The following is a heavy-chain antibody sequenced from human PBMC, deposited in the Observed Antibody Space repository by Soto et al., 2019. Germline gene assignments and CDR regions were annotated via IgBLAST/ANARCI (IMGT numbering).Heavy chain of an antibody. D-gene: IGHD6-6*01. V-gene: IGHV1-8*01. Sequence: QVQLVQSGAEVKKPGASVKVSCKASGYTFTRYDINWVRQATGQGLEWMGWMNPNSGNTGYAQKFQGRVTMTRNTSISTAYMELSSLRSEDTAVYYCARRGLSRSSTFRYYYYGMHVSGQGTTVTVSS. CDR1: GYTFTRYD. CDR2: MNPNSGNT. J-gene: IGHJ6*02. CDR3: ARRGLSRSSTFRYYYYGMHV.